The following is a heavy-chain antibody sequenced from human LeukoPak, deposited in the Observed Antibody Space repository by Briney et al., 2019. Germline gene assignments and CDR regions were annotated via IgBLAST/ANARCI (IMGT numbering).Heavy chain of an antibody. CDR2: ISSSGSTI. V-gene: IGHV3-11*04. CDR1: GFTFSDYY. J-gene: IGHJ3*02. Sequence: GGSLRLSCAASGFTFSDYYMSWIRQAPGKGLEWVSYISSSGSTIYYADSVKGRFTISRDNAKNSLYLQMNSLRAEDTAVYYCARDLPGSGSYYNAPTMAFDIWGQGTMVTVSS. D-gene: IGHD3-10*01. CDR3: ARDLPGSGSYYNAPTMAFDI.